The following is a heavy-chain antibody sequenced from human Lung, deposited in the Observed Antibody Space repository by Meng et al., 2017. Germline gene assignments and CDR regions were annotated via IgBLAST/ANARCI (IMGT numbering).Heavy chain of an antibody. Sequence: VLLVEAGGDLGKPGGSLRLSCAASGFYFNNAWMSWVRQAPGKGLEWVGRIKSNTDGGTAEYAAPVTGRFTISRDDSKSTLYLQMSGLRIDDTGVYYCTWDDKAVSDYWGQGTLVTVSS. V-gene: IGHV3-15*01. CDR1: GFYFNNAW. D-gene: IGHD1-26*01. CDR3: TWDDKAVSDY. CDR2: IKSNTDGGTA. J-gene: IGHJ4*02.